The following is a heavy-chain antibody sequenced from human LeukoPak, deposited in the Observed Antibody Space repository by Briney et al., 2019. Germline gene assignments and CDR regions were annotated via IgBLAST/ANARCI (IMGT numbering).Heavy chain of an antibody. D-gene: IGHD2-15*01. CDR3: AAQGYCSGGSCYSFDY. V-gene: IGHV4-4*02. Sequence: PSGTLSLTCAVSGGSISSSNWWSWVRQPPGKGLEWIGEIYHSGSTNYNPSLKSRVTISADKSKNQFSLKLSSVTAADTAVYYCAAQGYCSGGSCYSFDYWGQGTLVTVSS. CDR1: GGSISSSNW. J-gene: IGHJ4*02. CDR2: IYHSGST.